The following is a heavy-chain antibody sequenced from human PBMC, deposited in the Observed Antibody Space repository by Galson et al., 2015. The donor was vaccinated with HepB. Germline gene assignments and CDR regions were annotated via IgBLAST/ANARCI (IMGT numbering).Heavy chain of an antibody. CDR1: GGSIRSTSDY. D-gene: IGHD6-19*01. J-gene: IGHJ2*01. CDR2: IYYTGRT. V-gene: IGHV4-39*01. CDR3: ARQPYINGWLYWYFDV. Sequence: ETLSLTCTVSGGSIRSTSDYWVWVRQTPGKGMEWIGSIYYTGRTFYNPALKSRVTTSVDASKNEVSLKVRSMTAADTGAYFCARQPYINGWLYWYFDVWGRGTLVTVSS.